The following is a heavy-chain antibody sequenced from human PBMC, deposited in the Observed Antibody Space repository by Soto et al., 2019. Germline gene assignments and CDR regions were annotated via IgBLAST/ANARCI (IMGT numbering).Heavy chain of an antibody. CDR3: AKDDDSSGYYSPLDY. V-gene: IGHV3-30*18. CDR1: GFTFTSYG. J-gene: IGHJ4*02. Sequence: GGSLRLSCAASGFTFTSYGMHWVRQAPGKGLEWVAVISYDGSNKYYADSVKGRFTISRDNSKNTLYLQMNSLRAEDTAVYYCAKDDDSSGYYSPLDYWGQGTLVTVSS. D-gene: IGHD3-22*01. CDR2: ISYDGSNK.